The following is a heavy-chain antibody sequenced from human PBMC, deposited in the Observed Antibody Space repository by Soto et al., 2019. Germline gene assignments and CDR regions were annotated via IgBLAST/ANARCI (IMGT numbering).Heavy chain of an antibody. CDR3: ARVGIAVAGTIFDI. J-gene: IGHJ3*02. V-gene: IGHV1-69*02. Sequence: QVQLVQSGAEVKKPGSSVKVSCKASGGTFSSYTISWVRQAPGQGLEWMGRIIPILGIANYAQKFQGRVTITADKSTSTAYTGLSSLRSEDTAVYYCARVGIAVAGTIFDIWGQGTMVTVSS. CDR2: IIPILGIA. CDR1: GGTFSSYT. D-gene: IGHD6-19*01.